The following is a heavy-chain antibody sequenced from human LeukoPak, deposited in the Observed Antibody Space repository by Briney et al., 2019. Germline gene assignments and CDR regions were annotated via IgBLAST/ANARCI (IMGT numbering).Heavy chain of an antibody. CDR1: GFTSRSYD. CDR3: VRGGIQVSGIDEIDY. J-gene: IGHJ4*02. Sequence: GGSLRLSCAASGFTSRSYDMHWVRQVTGKGLEWVSAVGISGDTYYAGSVKGRFTISRENAKNSLYLQMNSLTAGDTAVYYCVRGGIQVSGIDEIDYWGQGILVTVSS. CDR2: VGISGDT. V-gene: IGHV3-13*01. D-gene: IGHD6-19*01.